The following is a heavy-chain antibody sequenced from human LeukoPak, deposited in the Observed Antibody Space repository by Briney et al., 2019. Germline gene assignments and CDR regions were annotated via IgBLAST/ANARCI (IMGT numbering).Heavy chain of an antibody. CDR1: GGTFSSYA. D-gene: IGHD3-9*01. Sequence: GSSVKVSCKASGGTFSSYAISWVRQAPGQGLEWMGRIIPILGIANYAQKFQGRVTITADKSTSTAYMELSRLRSDDTAVYYCARDLRVTYYDILTGYSRFGYWGQGTLVTVSS. J-gene: IGHJ4*02. CDR2: IIPILGIA. CDR3: ARDLRVTYYDILTGYSRFGY. V-gene: IGHV1-69*04.